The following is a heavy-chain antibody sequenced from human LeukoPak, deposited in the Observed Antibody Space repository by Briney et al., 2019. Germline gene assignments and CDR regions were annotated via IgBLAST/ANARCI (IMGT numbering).Heavy chain of an antibody. CDR2: INHSGST. CDR1: GGSFSGYY. Sequence: SSETMSLTCAVDGGSFSGYYWSWIRQPPGEGLEWVGEINHSGSTNYNPCLKSRVTISVDTSKNQFSLKLSSVTAADTAVYYCARGAPTRYDSSGYPRRYFDYWGQGTLVTVSS. V-gene: IGHV4-34*01. J-gene: IGHJ4*02. D-gene: IGHD3-22*01. CDR3: ARGAPTRYDSSGYPRRYFDY.